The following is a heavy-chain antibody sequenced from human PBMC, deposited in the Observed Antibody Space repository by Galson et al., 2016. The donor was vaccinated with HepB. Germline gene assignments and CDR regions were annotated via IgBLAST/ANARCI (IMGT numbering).Heavy chain of an antibody. D-gene: IGHD2-8*01. CDR2: ISFSGYS. V-gene: IGHV4-59*01. CDR3: ARGGMRTYDKFDF. J-gene: IGHJ4*02. CDR1: GASITPYY. Sequence: SETLSLTCTVSGASITPYYWHWMRQPPGKGLEWIGYISFSGYSHPSPSLKSRLIMSVDTSKNQVSLNLPSVTAADTALYYCARGGMRTYDKFDFWGRGIQVTVSS.